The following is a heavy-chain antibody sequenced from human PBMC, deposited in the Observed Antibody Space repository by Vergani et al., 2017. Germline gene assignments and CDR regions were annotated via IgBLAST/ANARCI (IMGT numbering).Heavy chain of an antibody. J-gene: IGHJ4*02. CDR3: ARKAVWSGYDY. V-gene: IGHV1-46*03. CDR1: GYTFTSYY. D-gene: IGHD3-3*01. Sequence: VQLVQSGAEVKKPGASVKVSCKASGYTFTSYYMHLVRQAPGQGLEWMGIINPSGGSTSYAQKFQGRVTMTRETSTSTVYMELSSLRSEDTAVYYCARKAVWSGYDYWGQGTLVTVSS. CDR2: INPSGGST.